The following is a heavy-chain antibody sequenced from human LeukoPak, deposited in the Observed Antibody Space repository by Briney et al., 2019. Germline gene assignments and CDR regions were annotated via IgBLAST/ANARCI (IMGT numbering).Heavy chain of an antibody. V-gene: IGHV3-33*01. CDR2: IWYDGSNK. Sequence: GGSLRLSCAASGFTFSNYGMHWVRQAPGKGLEWVAAIWYDGSNKCYGDSVKGRFTISRDNSKNTLYLQMDSLRAEDTAAYYCARAGYGDPHFDFWGQGTLVTVSS. J-gene: IGHJ4*02. D-gene: IGHD4-17*01. CDR3: ARAGYGDPHFDF. CDR1: GFTFSNYG.